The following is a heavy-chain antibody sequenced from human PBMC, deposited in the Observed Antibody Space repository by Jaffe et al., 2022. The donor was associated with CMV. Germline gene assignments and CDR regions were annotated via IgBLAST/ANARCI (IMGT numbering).Heavy chain of an antibody. V-gene: IGHV3-21*01. CDR3: ARERRGYSGYDYVDYFDY. J-gene: IGHJ4*02. CDR2: ISSSSSYI. CDR1: GFTFSSYS. Sequence: EVQLVESGGGLVKPGGSLRLSCAASGFTFSSYSMNWVRQAPGKGLEWVSSISSSSSYIYYADSVKGRFTISRDNAKNSLYLQMNSLRAEDTAVYYCARERRGYSGYDYVDYFDYWGQGTLVTVSS. D-gene: IGHD5-12*01.